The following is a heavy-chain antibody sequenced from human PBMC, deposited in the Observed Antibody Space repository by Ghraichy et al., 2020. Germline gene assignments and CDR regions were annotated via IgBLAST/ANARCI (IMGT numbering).Heavy chain of an antibody. V-gene: IGHV1-69*13. CDR2: IIPVSGPT. CDR3: AREALKKYYYGSGTSGGPGTFCQH. CDR1: GGTFSNYP. J-gene: IGHJ1*01. Sequence: SVKVSCKSSGGTFSNYPISWVRQAPGQGPEWLGGIIPVSGPTKYGQKFQDRLTITADESTNTVYMELSSLRSEDTAVYFCAREALKKYYYGSGTSGGPGTFCQHWGQGTLVTISS. D-gene: IGHD3-10*01.